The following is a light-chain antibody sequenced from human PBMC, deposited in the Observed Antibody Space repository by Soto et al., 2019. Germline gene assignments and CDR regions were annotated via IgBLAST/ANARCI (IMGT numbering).Light chain of an antibody. CDR2: GVS. CDR1: QKIDSG. Sequence: DIQMTQSPSSVSASVGDSVTITCRANQKIDSGLAWYQQKPGKAPKLLIYGVSSLETGVPSRFSGSRSGTDFTLSISSLQPEDFATYYCHQAHSFPHTFGPGTRV. J-gene: IGKJ3*01. V-gene: IGKV1D-12*01. CDR3: HQAHSFPHT.